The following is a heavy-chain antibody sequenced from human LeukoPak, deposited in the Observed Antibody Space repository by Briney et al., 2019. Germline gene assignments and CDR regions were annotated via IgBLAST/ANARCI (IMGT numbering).Heavy chain of an antibody. CDR3: ARGRRRDNWFDP. CDR1: GYTFTSYD. V-gene: IGHV1-8*01. J-gene: IGHJ5*02. CDR2: MNPNSGNT. Sequence: ASVKVSCKASGYTFTSYDINWVRQATGQGLEWMGWMNPNSGNTGYAQKFQGRVTMTRNTSISTAYMELSSLRSEDTAVYYCARGRRRDNWFDPWGQGTLVTVSS.